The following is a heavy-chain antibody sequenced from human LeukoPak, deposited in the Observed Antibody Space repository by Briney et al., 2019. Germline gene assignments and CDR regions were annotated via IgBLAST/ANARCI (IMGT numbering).Heavy chain of an antibody. V-gene: IGHV3-7*01. Sequence: GGSLRLSCAASGFTFNNYWMTWVRQAPGKGLEWVANIKPDGSETQYVDSVKGRFTISRDSAKNSLYLEMGSLRADDTAVYYCARERIVGATDFDYWGQGTLVTVSS. CDR1: GFTFNNYW. CDR2: IKPDGSET. CDR3: ARERIVGATDFDY. D-gene: IGHD1-26*01. J-gene: IGHJ4*02.